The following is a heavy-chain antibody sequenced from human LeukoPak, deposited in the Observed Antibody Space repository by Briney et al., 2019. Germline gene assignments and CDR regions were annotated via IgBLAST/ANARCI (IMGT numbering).Heavy chain of an antibody. D-gene: IGHD6-19*01. J-gene: IGHJ6*03. CDR1: GGTLSSYA. Sequence: SVKVSCKASGGTLSSYAISWVRQAPGQGLEWMGGIIPIFGTANYAQKFQGRVTITTDESTSTAYMELSSLRSEDTAVYYCAREYSSGWIGYMDVWGKGTTVTVSS. CDR3: AREYSSGWIGYMDV. CDR2: IIPIFGTA. V-gene: IGHV1-69*05.